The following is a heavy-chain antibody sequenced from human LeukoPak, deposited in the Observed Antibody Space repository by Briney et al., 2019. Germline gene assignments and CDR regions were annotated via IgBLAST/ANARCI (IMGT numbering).Heavy chain of an antibody. J-gene: IGHJ6*03. D-gene: IGHD2-2*01. CDR1: GFIFSSYT. CDR2: IKSNGDNT. V-gene: IGHV3-64*01. CDR3: ARGYDSPMDV. Sequence: PGGSLRLSCAASGFIFSSYTIHWVRQAPGKGLEYVSSIKSNGDNTHYANSVKGRFTISRDNSKNTLYLQMGSLRAADMAVYYCARGYDSPMDVWGKGTTVTVSS.